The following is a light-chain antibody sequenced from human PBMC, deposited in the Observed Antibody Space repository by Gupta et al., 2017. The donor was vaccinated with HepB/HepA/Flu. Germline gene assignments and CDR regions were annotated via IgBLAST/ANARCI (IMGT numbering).Light chain of an antibody. CDR2: WAS. J-gene: IGKJ2*01. CDR1: QSVLYCSNNKTY. Sequence: EIVMTQLPDPFPASLGERATINCKPSQSVLYCSNNKTYLAWYQQKPGQPPKLLIYWASTRESGVPDRFSGSGSGTDFTLTISSLQAEDVAVYYCQQDYSTPYTFGQGTKLEIK. CDR3: QQDYSTPYT. V-gene: IGKV4-1*01.